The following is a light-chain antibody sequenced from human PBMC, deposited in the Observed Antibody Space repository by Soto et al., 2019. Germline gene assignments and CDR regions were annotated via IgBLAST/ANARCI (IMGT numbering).Light chain of an antibody. Sequence: AILMTQSPSSLSASVRDRVTITCRASQGIRNDLAWYQQKPGKAPKLLIYEASTLQSGVPSRFSDSYSGTDFTLTIGSLQPEDFATYYCLQDFKYPRTFGQGTKVEIK. J-gene: IGKJ1*01. CDR2: EAS. CDR1: QGIRND. V-gene: IGKV1-6*01. CDR3: LQDFKYPRT.